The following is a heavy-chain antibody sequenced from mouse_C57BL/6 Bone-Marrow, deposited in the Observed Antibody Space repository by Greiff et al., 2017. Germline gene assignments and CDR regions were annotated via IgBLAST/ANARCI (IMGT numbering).Heavy chain of an antibody. J-gene: IGHJ4*01. CDR1: GYTFTSYW. CDR3: ARESYYVLYYYAMDY. V-gene: IGHV1-55*01. CDR2: IYPGSGST. D-gene: IGHD1-1*01. Sequence: QVQLQQPGAELVKPGASVKMSCKASGYTFTSYWITWVKQRPGQGLEWIGDIYPGSGSTNYNEKFKSKATLTVDTSSSTAYMQLSSLTSEDSAVYYCARESYYVLYYYAMDYWGQGTSVTVSS.